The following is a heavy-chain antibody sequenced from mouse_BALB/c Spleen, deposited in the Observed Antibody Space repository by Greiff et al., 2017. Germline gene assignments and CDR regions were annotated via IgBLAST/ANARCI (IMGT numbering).Heavy chain of an antibody. Sequence: DVKLVESGPELVKPGASVKISCKASGYTFTDYNMHWVKQSHGKSLEWIGYIYPYNGGTGYNQKFKSKATLTVDNSSSTAYMELRSLTSEDSAVYYCARLYGNYGYFDVWGAGTTVTVSS. CDR2: IYPYNGGT. D-gene: IGHD2-1*01. J-gene: IGHJ1*01. CDR3: ARLYGNYGYFDV. CDR1: GYTFTDYN. V-gene: IGHV1S29*02.